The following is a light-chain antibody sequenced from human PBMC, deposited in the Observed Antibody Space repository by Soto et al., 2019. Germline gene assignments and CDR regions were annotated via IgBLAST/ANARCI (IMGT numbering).Light chain of an antibody. J-gene: IGKJ1*01. V-gene: IGKV3-20*01. Sequence: VLTQSPGTLSLSPGYRATLSCRASQSFSSHFLAWYQQKPGQAPRLLIHGTSSRATGIPDRFSGSGSGTDFTLTINSLEPEDFAVYYCQHFGSSLRTFGQGTKVDI. CDR1: QSFSSHF. CDR3: QHFGSSLRT. CDR2: GTS.